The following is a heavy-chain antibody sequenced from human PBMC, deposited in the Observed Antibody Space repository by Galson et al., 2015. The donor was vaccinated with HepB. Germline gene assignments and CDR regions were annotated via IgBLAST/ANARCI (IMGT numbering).Heavy chain of an antibody. CDR3: ARDPYGDYYFDS. CDR2: ISSDGYNK. Sequence: LRLSCAASGFTFSAYDMHWVRQVPGKGLEWVAVISSDGYNKYYADSVKGRFTISKDNSKYMLYLQMDRLRVEDTAIYYCARDPYGDYYFDSWGRGILVSVSS. V-gene: IGHV3-30*14. D-gene: IGHD4-17*01. CDR1: GFTFSAYD. J-gene: IGHJ4*02.